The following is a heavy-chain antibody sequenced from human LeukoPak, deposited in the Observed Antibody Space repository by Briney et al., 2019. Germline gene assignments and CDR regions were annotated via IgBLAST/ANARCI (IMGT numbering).Heavy chain of an antibody. Sequence: PSETLSLTCTVSGGSISSSSYYWGWIRQPPGKGLVWIGSIYYSGSTYYNPSLKSRVTIPVDTSKNQFSLKLSSVTAADTAVYYCARLLRYFDWLPMGAFDIWGQGTMVTVSS. V-gene: IGHV4-39*07. CDR3: ARLLRYFDWLPMGAFDI. D-gene: IGHD3-9*01. CDR1: GGSISSSSYY. CDR2: IYYSGST. J-gene: IGHJ3*02.